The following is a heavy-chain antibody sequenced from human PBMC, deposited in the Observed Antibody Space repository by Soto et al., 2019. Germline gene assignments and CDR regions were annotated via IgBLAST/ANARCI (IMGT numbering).Heavy chain of an antibody. CDR3: ASINWNYDFDY. J-gene: IGHJ4*02. D-gene: IGHD1-7*01. Sequence: SETLSLTCTVSGGSISSGGYYWSWIRQHPGKGLEWIGYIYYSGSTYYNPSLKSRVTISVDTSKNQFSLKLSSVTAADMAVYYCASINWNYDFDYWGQGTLVTVSS. CDR1: GGSISSGGYY. V-gene: IGHV4-31*03. CDR2: IYYSGST.